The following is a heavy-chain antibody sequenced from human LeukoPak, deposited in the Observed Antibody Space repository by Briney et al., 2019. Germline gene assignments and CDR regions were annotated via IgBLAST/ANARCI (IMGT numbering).Heavy chain of an antibody. D-gene: IGHD6-13*01. CDR2: IYYRGST. CDR3: ATIESAAAGVDY. J-gene: IGHJ4*02. V-gene: IGHV4-59*08. Sequence: SETLSLTCTVSGGSISSYYWSWIRQPPGKGLEWIGYIYYRGSTNYNPSLKSRVTMSVDTSKNQFSLKLSSVTAADTAVYYCATIESAAAGVDYWGQGTLVTVSS. CDR1: GGSISSYY.